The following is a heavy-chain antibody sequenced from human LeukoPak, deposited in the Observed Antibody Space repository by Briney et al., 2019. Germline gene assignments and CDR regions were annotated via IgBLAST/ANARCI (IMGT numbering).Heavy chain of an antibody. Sequence: SGPTLVKPTQTLTLTCTFSGFSLSTSGVGVGWIRQPPGKALEWLALIYWDDDKRYSPSLKTRLTITKDTSKNQVVLTMTNMDPVDTATYYCAHYNYDNSGLRLGYWGQGTLVTVSS. D-gene: IGHD3-22*01. CDR2: IYWDDDK. J-gene: IGHJ4*02. V-gene: IGHV2-5*02. CDR1: GFSLSTSGVG. CDR3: AHYNYDNSGLRLGY.